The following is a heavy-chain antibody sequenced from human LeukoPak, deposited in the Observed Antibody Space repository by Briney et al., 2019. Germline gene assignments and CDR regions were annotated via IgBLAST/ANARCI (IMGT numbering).Heavy chain of an antibody. Sequence: GGSLRLSCAASGFTFSSYAMHWVRQAPGKGLEWVAVISYDGSNKYYADSVKGRFTISRDNSKNTLYLQMNSLRAEDTAVYYCARYGSGRDNYFYYGMDVWGQGTTVTVSS. CDR1: GFTFSSYA. D-gene: IGHD3-10*01. CDR3: ARYGSGRDNYFYYGMDV. V-gene: IGHV3-30-3*01. J-gene: IGHJ6*02. CDR2: ISYDGSNK.